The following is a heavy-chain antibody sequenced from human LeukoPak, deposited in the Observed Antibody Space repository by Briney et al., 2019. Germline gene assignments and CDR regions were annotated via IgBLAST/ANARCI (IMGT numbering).Heavy chain of an antibody. V-gene: IGHV4-34*01. CDR2: INHSGST. Sequence: PSGTLSLTCAVYGGSFSGYYWSWIRQPPGKGLEWIGEINHSGSTNYNPSLKSRVTISVDTSKNQFSLKLSSVTAADTAVYYCARLYYYGSGSYRRLNWFDPWGQGTLVTVSS. D-gene: IGHD3-10*01. CDR1: GGSFSGYY. CDR3: ARLYYYGSGSYRRLNWFDP. J-gene: IGHJ5*02.